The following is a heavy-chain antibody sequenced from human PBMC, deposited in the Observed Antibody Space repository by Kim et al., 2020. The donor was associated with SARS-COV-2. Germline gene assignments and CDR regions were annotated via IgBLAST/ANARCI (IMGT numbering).Heavy chain of an antibody. CDR3: ARVSGQENDYYYYGMDV. V-gene: IGHV1-69*13. D-gene: IGHD5-12*01. Sequence: SVKVSCKASGGTFSSYAISWVRQAPGQGLEWMGGIIPIFGTANYAQKFQGRVTITADESTSTAYMELSSLRSEDTAVYYCARVSGQENDYYYYGMDVWGQGTTVTVSS. CDR2: IIPIFGTA. CDR1: GGTFSSYA. J-gene: IGHJ6*02.